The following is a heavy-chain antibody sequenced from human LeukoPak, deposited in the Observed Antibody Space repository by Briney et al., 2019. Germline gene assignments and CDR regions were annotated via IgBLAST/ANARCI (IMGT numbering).Heavy chain of an antibody. Sequence: PGGSLRLSCAASGFTFSSYAMSWVRQAPGKGLEWVSSMSGGGGSTYHADSVKGRFTTSRDISKNTLYLQMTSLRAEDTAVYFCATVRQGTTRDFEYWGQGTLVTVSS. CDR1: GFTFSSYA. D-gene: IGHD1-7*01. V-gene: IGHV3-23*01. CDR3: ATVRQGTTRDFEY. J-gene: IGHJ4*02. CDR2: MSGGGGST.